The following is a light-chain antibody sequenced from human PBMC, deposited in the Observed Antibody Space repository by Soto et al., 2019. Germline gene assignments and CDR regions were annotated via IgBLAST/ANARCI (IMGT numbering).Light chain of an antibody. CDR2: DAP. Sequence: EIVFTQSPATLSLSPGERATLSCRASQSVSSYLAWYQQKPGQAPRLLIYDAPNRATGIPARFSGSGSGTDFTLTISSLEPEDFAVYYCQQRSNWPWTFGQGTKVDIK. V-gene: IGKV3-11*01. CDR1: QSVSSY. J-gene: IGKJ1*01. CDR3: QQRSNWPWT.